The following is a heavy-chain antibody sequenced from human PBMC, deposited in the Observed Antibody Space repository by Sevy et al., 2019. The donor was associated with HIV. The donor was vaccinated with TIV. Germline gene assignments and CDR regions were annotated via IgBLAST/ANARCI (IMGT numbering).Heavy chain of an antibody. D-gene: IGHD3-10*01. V-gene: IGHV3-7*03. J-gene: IGHJ4*02. Sequence: GGSLRLSCGVSGFTFSNHWMSWVRQAPGKGLEWVANIKKDGTDKFYVDSVKGWFSISRDNAENSLYLEMNSLRVEDTAVYYCARDRRVEYGGSDYWGQGTLVTVSS. CDR2: IKKDGTDK. CDR1: GFTFSNHW. CDR3: ARDRRVEYGGSDY.